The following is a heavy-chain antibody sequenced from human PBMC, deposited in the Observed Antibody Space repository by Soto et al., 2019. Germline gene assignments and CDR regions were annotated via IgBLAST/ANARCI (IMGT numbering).Heavy chain of an antibody. CDR1: GASMTSGSYY. V-gene: IGHV4-31*03. D-gene: IGHD2-21*01. Sequence: QVQLRESGPGLVKPSQTLSLICTVSGASMTSGSYYWTWIRQHPVRGLEWIGYNHFTGLSYVNPSLQSRVSISTDTSKNLFSLKLTSVTSADAAMYYCSAQRIAQGQYEDYWGQGTLVTVSS. CDR2: NHFTGLS. CDR3: SAQRIAQGQYEDY. J-gene: IGHJ4*02.